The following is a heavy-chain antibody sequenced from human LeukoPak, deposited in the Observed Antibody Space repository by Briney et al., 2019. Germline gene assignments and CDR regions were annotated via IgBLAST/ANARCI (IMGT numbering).Heavy chain of an antibody. D-gene: IGHD1-26*01. Sequence: GASVKVSCKASGYTFTSYGISWVRQAPGQGLEWMGWISAYNGNTNYAQKLQGRVTMTTDTSTSTAYMELRSLRSDDTAVYYCARDSGVGATEYYFDYWGQGTPVTVSS. CDR2: ISAYNGNT. CDR1: GYTFTSYG. J-gene: IGHJ4*02. V-gene: IGHV1-18*01. CDR3: ARDSGVGATEYYFDY.